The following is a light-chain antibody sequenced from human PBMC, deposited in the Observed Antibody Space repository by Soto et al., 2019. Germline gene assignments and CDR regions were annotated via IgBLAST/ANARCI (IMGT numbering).Light chain of an antibody. CDR3: QQYNDWPRT. CDR1: QSVRSH. CDR2: GAS. J-gene: IGKJ4*01. V-gene: IGKV3-15*01. Sequence: EVVMTQSPATLSVSPGERATLSCRASQSVRSHLAWYQQKPGQAPSILIFGASTRATGVPARFSGSESGTEFTLTISSLQSEDVALYFCQQYNDWPRTFGGGTKVEMK.